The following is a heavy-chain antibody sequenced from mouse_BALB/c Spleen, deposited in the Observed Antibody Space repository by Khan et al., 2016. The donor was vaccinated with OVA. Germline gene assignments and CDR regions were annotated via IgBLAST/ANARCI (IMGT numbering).Heavy chain of an antibody. V-gene: IGHV1S136*01. D-gene: IGHD1-1*01. CDR3: ARDYGSSYWFAY. CDR1: GYTFTTYI. J-gene: IGHJ3*01. CDR2: INPYNDGP. Sequence: VQLQQSGPELVKPGASVKMSCKASGYTFTTYIMHWVKQKPGQGLEWIGNINPYNDGPKYNEKFKGKATLTSDKSSSTAYMDLSSLTSEDSAVYYCARDYGSSYWFAYWGQGTLVTVSA.